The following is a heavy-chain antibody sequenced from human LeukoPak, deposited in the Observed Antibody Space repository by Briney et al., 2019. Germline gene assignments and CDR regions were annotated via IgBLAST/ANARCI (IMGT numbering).Heavy chain of an antibody. CDR1: GFTFSSYG. CDR3: AKDWANYCSSTSCYTGEDY. CDR2: IRYDGSNK. D-gene: IGHD2-2*02. V-gene: IGHV3-30*02. Sequence: GGSLRLSCAASGFTFSSYGMHWVRQAPGKGLEWVAFIRYDGSNKYYADSVKGRFTISRDNSKNTLYLQMNRLRAEDTAVYYCAKDWANYCSSTSCYTGEDYWGQGTLVTVSS. J-gene: IGHJ4*02.